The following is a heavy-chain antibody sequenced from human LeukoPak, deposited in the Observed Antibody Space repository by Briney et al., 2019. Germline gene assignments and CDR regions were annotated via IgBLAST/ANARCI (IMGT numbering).Heavy chain of an antibody. V-gene: IGHV4-39*01. CDR3: ARHEGVSSPFDY. CDR1: VGTISSSPYY. D-gene: IGHD3-22*01. Sequence: SETLSLTCTVSVGTISSSPYYWGWIRQPPGKGLEWIGSISYSGNTYYNPSLKSRVTIPVDTSKSQFSLTLSPVTAADTAVYYCARHEGVSSPFDYWGQGTLVTVSS. J-gene: IGHJ4*02. CDR2: ISYSGNT.